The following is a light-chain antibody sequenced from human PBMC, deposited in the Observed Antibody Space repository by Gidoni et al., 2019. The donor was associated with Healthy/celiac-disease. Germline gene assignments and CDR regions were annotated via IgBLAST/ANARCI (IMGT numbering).Light chain of an antibody. CDR3: MQALQTPFT. V-gene: IGKV2-28*01. CDR1: QRLLHSNGYNY. Sequence: DIVMTQSPLSLRVTPGEPASISCRSSQRLLHSNGYNYLDWYLQKPGQSPQLLIDLGSNRASGVPARFSGSGSGTDFTLKISRVEAADVGVYYCMQALQTPFTFGPGTKVDIK. CDR2: LGS. J-gene: IGKJ3*01.